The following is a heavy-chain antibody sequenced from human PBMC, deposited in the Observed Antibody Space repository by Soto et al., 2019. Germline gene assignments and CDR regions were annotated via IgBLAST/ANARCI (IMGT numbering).Heavy chain of an antibody. CDR2: IYYNGNT. Sequence: QVQLQESGPGLVKPSETLSLTCTLSGGAINDHYWSFIRQPPGKGLEWIGYIYYNGNTNYNPSLESRVTISVDRSRNQFSLRLTSLTAADTAVYYCARVRTGYFDYWGWGALVTVSS. V-gene: IGHV4-59*11. CDR3: ARVRTGYFDY. J-gene: IGHJ4*02. CDR1: GGAINDHY. D-gene: IGHD3-9*01.